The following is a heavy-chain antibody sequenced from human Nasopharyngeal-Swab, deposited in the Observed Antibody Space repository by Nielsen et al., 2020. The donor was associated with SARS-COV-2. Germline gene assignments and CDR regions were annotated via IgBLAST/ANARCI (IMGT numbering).Heavy chain of an antibody. D-gene: IGHD2-21*01. CDR2: INHSGST. CDR1: GGSFSGYY. CDR3: ARTRMKTYCGGDCYSTDFDL. Sequence: SETLSLTCAVYGGSFSGYYWSWIRQPPGKGLEWIGEINHSGSTNYNPSLKSRVTISVDTSKNQFSLKLSPVTAADTAVYYCARTRMKTYCGGDCYSTDFDLWGRGTLVTVSS. J-gene: IGHJ2*01. V-gene: IGHV4-34*01.